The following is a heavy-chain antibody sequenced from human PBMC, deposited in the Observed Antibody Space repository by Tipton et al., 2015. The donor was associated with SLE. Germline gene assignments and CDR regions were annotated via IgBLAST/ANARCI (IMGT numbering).Heavy chain of an antibody. CDR2: IYYSGST. CDR3: ARSSIAARGGFDY. CDR1: GGSISSSSYY. J-gene: IGHJ4*02. D-gene: IGHD6-6*01. V-gene: IGHV4-39*07. Sequence: TLSLTCTVSGGSISSSSYYWGWIRQPPGKGLEWIGSIYYSGSTNYNPSLKGRVTISVDTSKNQFSLKLSSVTAADTAVYYCARSSIAARGGFDYWGQGTLVTVSS.